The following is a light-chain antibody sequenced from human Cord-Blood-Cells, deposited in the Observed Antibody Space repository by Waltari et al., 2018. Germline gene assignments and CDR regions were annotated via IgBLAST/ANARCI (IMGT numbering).Light chain of an antibody. CDR2: DAS. V-gene: IGKV1-33*01. J-gene: IGKJ3*01. CDR1: QDISNY. Sequence: DIQMTQSPSSLSASVGDRVTITCQASQDISNYLNWYQQKPGKAPKPLIYDASNLETGVPSRFSGSGSGTDFTCTISSLQPEDIATYYCQQYDNLPITFGPGTKVDIK. CDR3: QQYDNLPIT.